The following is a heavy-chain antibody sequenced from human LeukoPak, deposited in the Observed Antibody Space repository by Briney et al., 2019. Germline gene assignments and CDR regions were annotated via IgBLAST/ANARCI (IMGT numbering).Heavy chain of an antibody. CDR2: ISYSGST. J-gene: IGHJ4*02. V-gene: IGHV4-30-4*08. D-gene: IGHD3-22*01. Sequence: SETLSLTCTVSGGSISRGDYYWSWIRQPPGKGLEWIGYISYSGSTYYNPSLKSRVTISVDTSKNQFSLKLSSVTAADTAVYFCARVYYDSGGLAQFDYWGQGTLVTVSS. CDR1: GGSISRGDYY. CDR3: ARVYYDSGGLAQFDY.